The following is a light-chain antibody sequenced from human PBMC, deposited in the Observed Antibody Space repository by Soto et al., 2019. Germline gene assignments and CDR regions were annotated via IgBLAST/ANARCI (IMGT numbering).Light chain of an antibody. CDR2: EVT. CDR1: SGDVGGHNY. V-gene: IGLV2-14*01. CDR3: TSYTRSATPYI. Sequence: HSVLTQPASVSGSPGQSITISCTGTSGDVGGHNYVSWYQQHPGKAPKLIIYEVTNRPSGVSNRFSGSKSGNTASLTISGLQAEDEADYYCTSYTRSATPYIYGSGTKVTVL. J-gene: IGLJ1*01.